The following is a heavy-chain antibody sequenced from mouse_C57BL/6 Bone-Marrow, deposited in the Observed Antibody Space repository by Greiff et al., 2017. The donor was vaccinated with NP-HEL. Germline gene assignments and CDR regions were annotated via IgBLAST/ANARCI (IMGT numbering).Heavy chain of an antibody. V-gene: IGHV3-6*01. Sequence: EVQLQESGPGLVKPSQSLSLTCSVTGYSITSGYYWNCIRQFPGNKLVWMGYISYDGSNNYNPSLQNRISITRDTSKNQFFLKLNSVTTEDTATYYSARVITTVVATDYYYAMDYWGQGTSVTVSS. CDR2: ISYDGSN. CDR1: GYSITSGYY. CDR3: ARVITTVVATDYYYAMDY. D-gene: IGHD1-1*01. J-gene: IGHJ4*01.